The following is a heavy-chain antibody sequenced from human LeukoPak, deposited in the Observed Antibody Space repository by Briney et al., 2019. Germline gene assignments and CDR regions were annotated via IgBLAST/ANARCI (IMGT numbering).Heavy chain of an antibody. Sequence: TSSETLSLTCTVSGGSISSYYWSWIRQPPGKGLEWIGYIYYSGSTNYNPSLKSRVTISVDTSKNQFSLKLSSVTAADTAVYYCARDPDTVTVYYYYYMDVWGKGTTVTISS. CDR1: GGSISSYY. J-gene: IGHJ6*03. D-gene: IGHD4-17*01. CDR3: ARDPDTVTVYYYYYMDV. CDR2: IYYSGST. V-gene: IGHV4-59*01.